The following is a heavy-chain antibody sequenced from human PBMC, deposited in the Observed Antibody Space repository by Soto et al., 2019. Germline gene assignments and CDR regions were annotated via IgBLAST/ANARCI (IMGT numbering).Heavy chain of an antibody. CDR1: GGSITYYH. CDR2: IYSSGST. CDR3: ARARFGESLLVDS. J-gene: IGHJ4*02. V-gene: IGHV4-4*07. D-gene: IGHD3-10*02. Sequence: PSETLSLTCTVSGGSITYYHWSWIRQPAGKGLEWIGRIYSSGSTNYNPSLKSRVTMSVDTSKNKFSLNLNSVTAADTAVYYCARARFGESLLVDSWGQGXLVTVSS.